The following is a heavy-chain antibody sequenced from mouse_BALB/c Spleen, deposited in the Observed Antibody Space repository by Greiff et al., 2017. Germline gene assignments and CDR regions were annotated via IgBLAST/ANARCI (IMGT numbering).Heavy chain of an antibody. Sequence: EVQVVESGGGLVQPGGSLKLSCAASGFTFSSYTMSWVRQTPEKRLEWVAYISNGGGSTYYPDTVKGRFTISRDNAKNTLYLQMSSLKSEDTAMYYCARPLSTMITSYAMDYWGQGTSVTVSS. CDR2: ISNGGGST. J-gene: IGHJ4*01. CDR3: ARPLSTMITSYAMDY. D-gene: IGHD2-4*01. CDR1: GFTFSSYT. V-gene: IGHV5-12-2*01.